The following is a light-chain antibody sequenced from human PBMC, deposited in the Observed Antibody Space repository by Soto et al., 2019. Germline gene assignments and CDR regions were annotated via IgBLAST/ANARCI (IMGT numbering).Light chain of an antibody. CDR3: QQYENLPT. CDR2: SAS. V-gene: IGKV1-39*01. Sequence: DIQMTQSPSSLSASVGDRVTITCRASQSISTHLHWYQQKPGKAPRVLISSASTLQSGVPSRFSGSGSGTEFTLTISSLQPEDIATYYCQQYENLPTFGQGTRLEIK. J-gene: IGKJ5*01. CDR1: QSISTH.